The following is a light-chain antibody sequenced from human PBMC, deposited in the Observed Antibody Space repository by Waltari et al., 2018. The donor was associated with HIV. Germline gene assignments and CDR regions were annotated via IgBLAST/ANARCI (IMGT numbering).Light chain of an antibody. CDR2: WAS. Sequence: VVTQSTDSMAVSRGARATSNSRSSKNIVYSSNNKTFLSWYQQKPRRPPKLLICWASTRESGVPDRFSGSGSGTDFTLTISSLQAEDVAVYYCQQYYTTPLTFGGGTKVEI. V-gene: IGKV4-1*01. CDR1: KNIVYSSNNKTF. CDR3: QQYYTTPLT. J-gene: IGKJ4*01.